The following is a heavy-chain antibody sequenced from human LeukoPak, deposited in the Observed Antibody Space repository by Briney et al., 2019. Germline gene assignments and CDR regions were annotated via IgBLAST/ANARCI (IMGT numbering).Heavy chain of an antibody. CDR2: IWYDGNNK. Sequence: PGRSLRLSCAASGFTFSSDGMHWVRQAPGKGVEWVAVIWYDGNNKYYADSVKGRFTISRDNSQNTLYLQMNSLRVEDTAVYYCAKATGLVAATRYYFDYWGQGTLVTVSS. V-gene: IGHV3-33*06. CDR1: GFTFSSDG. D-gene: IGHD1-26*01. J-gene: IGHJ4*02. CDR3: AKATGLVAATRYYFDY.